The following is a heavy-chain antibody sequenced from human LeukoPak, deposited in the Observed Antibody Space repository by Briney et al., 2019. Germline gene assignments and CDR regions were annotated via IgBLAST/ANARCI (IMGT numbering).Heavy chain of an antibody. J-gene: IGHJ4*02. CDR1: GFTFSNYG. CDR3: AKPLAGYSSAFGY. Sequence: GGSLRLSCAASGFTFSNYGVHWVRQAPGKGLEWVAFIRYDGSNKYYADSVKGRFTISRDNSKNTLYLQMDSLRAEDTALYYCAKPLAGYSSAFGYWGQGTLVTVSS. D-gene: IGHD5-18*01. V-gene: IGHV3-30*02. CDR2: IRYDGSNK.